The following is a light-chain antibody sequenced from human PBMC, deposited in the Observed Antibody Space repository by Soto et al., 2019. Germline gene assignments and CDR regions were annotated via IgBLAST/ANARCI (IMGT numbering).Light chain of an antibody. CDR1: QSVSSY. J-gene: IGKJ5*01. Sequence: DIVMTQSPDSLAVSLGERATINCKSSQSVSSYLAWYQQKPGQAPRLLIYDASNRATGIPARFSGSGSGTDFTLTISSLEPEDFAVYYCQQRSNWPSITFGQGTRLEIK. CDR2: DAS. V-gene: IGKV3-11*01. CDR3: QQRSNWPSIT.